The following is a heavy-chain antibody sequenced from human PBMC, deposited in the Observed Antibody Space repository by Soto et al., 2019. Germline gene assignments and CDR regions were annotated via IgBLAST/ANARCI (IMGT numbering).Heavy chain of an antibody. CDR3: ARGVRIVVVVAATLSRENWFDP. D-gene: IGHD2-15*01. CDR2: INPNSGGT. Sequence: ASVKVSCKASGYTFTGYYMHWVRQAPGQGLEWMGWINPNSGGTNYAQKFQGRVTMTRDTSISTAHMELSRLRSDDTAVYYCARGVRIVVVVAATLSRENWFDPWGQGTLVTVSS. J-gene: IGHJ5*02. CDR1: GYTFTGYY. V-gene: IGHV1-2*02.